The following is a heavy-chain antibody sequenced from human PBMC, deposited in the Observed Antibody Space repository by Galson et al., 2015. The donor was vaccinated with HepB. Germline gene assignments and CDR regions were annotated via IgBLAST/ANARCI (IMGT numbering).Heavy chain of an antibody. V-gene: IGHV3-33*01. Sequence: SLRLSCAASGFTFSSYGMHWVRQAPGKGLEWVAVIWYDGSNKYYADSVKGRFTISRDNSKNTLYLQMNSLRAEDTAVYYCARDPRNCSSTSCYDVYWWFDPWGQGTLVTVSS. CDR2: IWYDGSNK. J-gene: IGHJ5*02. CDR1: GFTFSSYG. CDR3: ARDPRNCSSTSCYDVYWWFDP. D-gene: IGHD2-2*01.